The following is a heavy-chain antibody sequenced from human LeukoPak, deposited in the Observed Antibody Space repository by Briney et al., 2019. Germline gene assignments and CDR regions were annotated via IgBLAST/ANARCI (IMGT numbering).Heavy chain of an antibody. Sequence: GGSLRLSCAASGFTFSSYAMSWVRQAPGKGLEWVSAISGSGGSTYYADSVKGRFTISRDNSKNSLYLQMNSLRAEDTAVYYCARDDYYIGGYMDVWGKGTTVTVSS. CDR1: GFTFSSYA. D-gene: IGHD3-10*01. V-gene: IGHV3-23*01. CDR3: ARDDYYIGGYMDV. J-gene: IGHJ6*03. CDR2: ISGSGGST.